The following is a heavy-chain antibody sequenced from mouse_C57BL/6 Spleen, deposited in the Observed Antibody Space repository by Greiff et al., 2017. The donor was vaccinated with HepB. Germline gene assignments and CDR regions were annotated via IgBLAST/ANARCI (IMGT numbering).Heavy chain of an antibody. CDR1: GYAFSSYW. Sequence: VQLQQSGAELVKPGASVKISCKASGYAFSSYWMNWVKQRPGKGLEWIGQIYPGAGDTNYNGKFKGKATLTADKSSSTAYMQLSSLTSEDSAVYFCARGFITTVVGAMDYWGQGTSVTVSS. CDR3: ARGFITTVVGAMDY. J-gene: IGHJ4*01. V-gene: IGHV1-80*01. CDR2: IYPGAGDT. D-gene: IGHD1-1*01.